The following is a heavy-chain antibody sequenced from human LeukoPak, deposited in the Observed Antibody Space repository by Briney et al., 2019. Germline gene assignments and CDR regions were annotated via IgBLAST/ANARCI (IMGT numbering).Heavy chain of an antibody. D-gene: IGHD3-10*01. Sequence: ASVKVSCKASGYTFTDYYMHWVRQAPGQGPEWMGWINPNSGATNYARKFQGRVTVTRDMSINTAYMELSRLRIDDTAVYYCARVPKVRPTGDFDYWGQGTLVTVSS. V-gene: IGHV1-2*02. J-gene: IGHJ4*02. CDR2: INPNSGAT. CDR3: ARVPKVRPTGDFDY. CDR1: GYTFTDYY.